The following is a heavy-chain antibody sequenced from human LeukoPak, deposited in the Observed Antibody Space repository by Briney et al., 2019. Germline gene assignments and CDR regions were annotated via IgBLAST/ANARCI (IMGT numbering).Heavy chain of an antibody. CDR2: INPNSGGT. V-gene: IGHV1-2*02. CDR3: ARDGGWELPHWRAFDI. J-gene: IGHJ3*02. D-gene: IGHD1-26*01. Sequence: ASVKVSCKVSGYTFTGYYIHWVRQAPGQGLEWMGWINPNSGGTNYAQKFQGRVTMTRDTSISTAYMELSRLRSDDTAVYYCARDGGWELPHWRAFDIWGQGTMVTVSS. CDR1: GYTFTGYY.